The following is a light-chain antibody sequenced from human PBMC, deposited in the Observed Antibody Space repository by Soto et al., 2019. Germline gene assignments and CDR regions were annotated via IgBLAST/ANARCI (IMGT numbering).Light chain of an antibody. CDR3: QQYNNWPLT. Sequence: EIVLTQSPATLSLSPGERATLSCRASQSVSSNLAWYQQKPGQAPRLLIYGASTGATGIPARFSGSGSGTEFTLTISSLQSEDFAVYYCQQYNNWPLTFGQGTRLEI. CDR2: GAS. J-gene: IGKJ5*01. V-gene: IGKV3-15*01. CDR1: QSVSSN.